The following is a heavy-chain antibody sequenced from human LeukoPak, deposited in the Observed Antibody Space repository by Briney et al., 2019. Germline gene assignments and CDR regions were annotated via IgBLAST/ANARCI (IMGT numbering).Heavy chain of an antibody. J-gene: IGHJ4*02. V-gene: IGHV3-9*01. CDR3: AKDTVSGYYG. D-gene: IGHD3-22*01. CDR2: ISWNSGSI. CDR1: GFTFDDYA. Sequence: PGGSLRLSCAASGFTFDDYAMHWVRHAPGKGLEWVSGISWNSGSIGYADSVKGRFTISRDNAKNSLYLQMNSLRAEDTALYYCAKDTVSGYYGWGQGTLVTVSS.